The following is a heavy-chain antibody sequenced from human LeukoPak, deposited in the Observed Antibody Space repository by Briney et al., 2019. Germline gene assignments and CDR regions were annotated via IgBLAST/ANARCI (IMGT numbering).Heavy chain of an antibody. CDR2: IYYSGST. Sequence: SETLSLTCTVSGGSISSTNYYWGWIRQPPGKGLEWIGSIYYSGSTFYNPSLQSRVTISVDTSKNQFSLKLSSVTAADTAVYYCARLVPVVPAAIPDYWGQGTLVTVSS. D-gene: IGHD2-2*01. CDR3: ARLVPVVPAAIPDY. V-gene: IGHV4-39*01. J-gene: IGHJ4*02. CDR1: GGSISSTNYY.